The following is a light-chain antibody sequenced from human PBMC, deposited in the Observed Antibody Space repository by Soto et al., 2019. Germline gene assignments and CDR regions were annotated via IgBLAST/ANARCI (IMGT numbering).Light chain of an antibody. CDR1: QSISSW. CDR2: DAS. CDR3: QKYNNWPRK. Sequence: DIQITHSPATLSASVGDRVTITCRASQSISSWLAWYQQKPGKAPKLLIYDASSLESGVPSRFSGSGSGTAFTLTISSLQSEDFAVYYCQKYNNWPRKFGQGTRLEIK. J-gene: IGKJ5*01. V-gene: IGKV1-5*01.